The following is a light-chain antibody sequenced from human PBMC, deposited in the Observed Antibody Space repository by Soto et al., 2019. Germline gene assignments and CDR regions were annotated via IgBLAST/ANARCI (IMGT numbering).Light chain of an antibody. Sequence: PGERATLSCRASQSVSSYLAWYQQKPGQAPRLLIYDASKRATGIPARFSGSGSGTDFTLTISSLEPEDFAVYYCHQRSNWPSALTFGGGTKVEIK. J-gene: IGKJ4*01. V-gene: IGKV3-11*01. CDR2: DAS. CDR1: QSVSSY. CDR3: HQRSNWPSALT.